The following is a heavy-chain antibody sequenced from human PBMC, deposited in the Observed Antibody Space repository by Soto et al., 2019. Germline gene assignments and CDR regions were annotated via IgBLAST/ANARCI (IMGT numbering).Heavy chain of an antibody. CDR2: IYSRDSDT. CDR3: ARRDGYYNGVDV. CDR1: GYRFTNFW. Sequence: LGESLKISCKASGYRFTNFWIGWVRQKPGKGLEWLGIIYSRDSDTRYSPSFQGQVTLSVDKSISTAYLQWSSLKASDTAMYYCARRDGYYNGVDVWGQGTTVTVSS. J-gene: IGHJ6*02. V-gene: IGHV5-51*01.